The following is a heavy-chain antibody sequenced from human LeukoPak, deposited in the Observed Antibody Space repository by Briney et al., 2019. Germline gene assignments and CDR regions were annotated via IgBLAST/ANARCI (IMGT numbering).Heavy chain of an antibody. CDR3: ARGLAAAGKMDGFYYMDV. J-gene: IGHJ6*03. CDR1: GGSISSGSYY. CDR2: IYTSGST. V-gene: IGHV4-61*02. D-gene: IGHD6-13*01. Sequence: SETLSLTCTVSGGSISSGSYYWSWIRQPARKGLEWIGRIYTSGSTNYNPSHKSRVTISVDTSKNQFSLKLSSVTAADTAVYYCARGLAAAGKMDGFYYMDVWGKGTTVTVSS.